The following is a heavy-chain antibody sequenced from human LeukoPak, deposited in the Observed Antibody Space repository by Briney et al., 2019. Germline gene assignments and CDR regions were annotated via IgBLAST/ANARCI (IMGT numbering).Heavy chain of an antibody. CDR1: GFIFSTYA. CDR2: ISGSGDST. D-gene: IGHD1-26*01. J-gene: IGHJ4*02. V-gene: IGHV3-23*01. CDR3: AKGYPTSLDY. Sequence: WGSLYLTCAASGFIFSTYAMSWVRQAPGKGLEWVSGISGSGDSTYYADSVKGRFTISRDNSKNTLYLQMNSLRAEDTAVYYCAKGYPTSLDYWGQGTLVTVSS.